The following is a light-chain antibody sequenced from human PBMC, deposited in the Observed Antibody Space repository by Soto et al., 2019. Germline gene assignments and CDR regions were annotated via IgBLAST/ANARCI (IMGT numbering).Light chain of an antibody. CDR3: HQRSNWPPEIT. Sequence: EIVLTQSPATLSLSPGERATLSCRASQSVSIYLAWYQQKPGQAPRLLIYDASNRATAIPARFSGSGSGTDFTLTISSLEPEDFAVYYCHQRSNWPPEITFGQGTRLEIK. J-gene: IGKJ5*01. CDR2: DAS. V-gene: IGKV3-11*01. CDR1: QSVSIY.